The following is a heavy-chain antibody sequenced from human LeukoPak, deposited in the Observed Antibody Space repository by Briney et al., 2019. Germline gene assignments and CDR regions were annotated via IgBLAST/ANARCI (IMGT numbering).Heavy chain of an antibody. V-gene: IGHV1-24*01. CDR3: ATSGSLEWLSDLGY. Sequence: ASVKVSCKVSGYTLTELSMHWVRQAPRKGLEWMGGFDPEDGETIYAQKFQGRVTMTEDTSTDTAYMELSSLRSEDTAVYYCATSGSLEWLSDLGYWGQGTLVTVSS. CDR2: FDPEDGET. J-gene: IGHJ4*02. CDR1: GYTLTELS. D-gene: IGHD3-3*01.